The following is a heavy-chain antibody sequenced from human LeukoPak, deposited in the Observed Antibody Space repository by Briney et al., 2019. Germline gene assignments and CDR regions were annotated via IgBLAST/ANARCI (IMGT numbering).Heavy chain of an antibody. D-gene: IGHD6-19*01. CDR2: IYHSGST. CDR3: ASSRTPLAGTIDY. Sequence: SGTLSLTCAVSGGSISCSNWWSWVRQPPGKGLEWIGEIYHSGSTNYNPSLKSRVTISVDKSKNQFSLKLSSVTAADTAVYYCASSRTPLAGTIDYWGQGTLVTVSS. V-gene: IGHV4-4*02. J-gene: IGHJ4*02. CDR1: GGSISCSNW.